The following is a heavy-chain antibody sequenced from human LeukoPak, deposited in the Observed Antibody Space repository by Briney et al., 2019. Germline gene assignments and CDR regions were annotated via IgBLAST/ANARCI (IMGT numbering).Heavy chain of an antibody. D-gene: IGHD5-12*01. J-gene: IGHJ4*02. CDR1: GFSFSSCA. V-gene: IGHV3-23*01. Sequence: GGSLRVSCAASGFSFSSCAMGWVRQAPGKGRDWVSSISGGADNTYYADSVKGRDTISRDNSKNTLYLQIKSLRVEDTAIYFCLKAREYSGPAPVCDYWGQGALVTVSS. CDR2: ISGGADNT. CDR3: LKAREYSGPAPVCDY.